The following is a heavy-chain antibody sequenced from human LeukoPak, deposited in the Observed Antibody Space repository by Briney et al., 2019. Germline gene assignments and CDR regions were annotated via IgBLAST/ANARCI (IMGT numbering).Heavy chain of an antibody. J-gene: IGHJ4*02. Sequence: ASVKVSCKASGYTFTGYYMHWVRQAPGQGLEWTGWINPNSGGTNYAQKFQGRVTMTRDTSISTAYMELSRLGSDDTAVYYCARDVQGQRLKDYWGQGTLVTVSS. CDR2: INPNSGGT. CDR1: GYTFTGYY. D-gene: IGHD6-25*01. CDR3: ARDVQGQRLKDY. V-gene: IGHV1-2*02.